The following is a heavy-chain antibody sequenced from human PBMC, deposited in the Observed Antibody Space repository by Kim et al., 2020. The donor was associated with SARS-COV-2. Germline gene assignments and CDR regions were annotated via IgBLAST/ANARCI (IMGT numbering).Heavy chain of an antibody. D-gene: IGHD6-25*01. CDR1: GGSFSGYY. CDR3: ARALGYRDY. V-gene: IGHV4-34*01. CDR2: INHSGST. Sequence: SDTLSLTCAVYGGSFSGYYWSWIRQPPGKGLEWIGEINHSGSTNYNPSLKSRVTISVDTSKNQFSLKLSSVTAADTAVYYCARALGYRDYWGQGTLVTVSS. J-gene: IGHJ4*02.